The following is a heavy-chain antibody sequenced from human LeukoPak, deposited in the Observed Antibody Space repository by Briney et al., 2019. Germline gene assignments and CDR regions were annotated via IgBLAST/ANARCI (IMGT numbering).Heavy chain of an antibody. J-gene: IGHJ4*02. CDR1: GFTFSNFA. Sequence: GGSLRLSCAASGFTFSNFAMSWVRQAPGKGLQWVSAISDSGGGTFHADSVKGRFTISRDNSKNTLYLQMNSLRAEDTAVYYCAKVGVGWVAFEYWGQGTMVTVSS. V-gene: IGHV3-23*01. D-gene: IGHD3-16*01. CDR2: ISDSGGGT. CDR3: AKVGVGWVAFEY.